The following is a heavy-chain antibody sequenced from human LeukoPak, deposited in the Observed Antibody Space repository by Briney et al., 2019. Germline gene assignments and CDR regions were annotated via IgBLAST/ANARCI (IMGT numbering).Heavy chain of an antibody. CDR1: GGSISSGSYY. Sequence: SETLSLTCTVSGGSISSGSYYWSWIRQPAGKGLEWIGRIYTSGSTNYNPSLKSRVTISVDTSKNQFSLKLSSVTAADTAVYYCAREARYYYDSSGYSPVYWGRGTLVTVSS. J-gene: IGHJ4*02. CDR2: IYTSGST. D-gene: IGHD3-22*01. V-gene: IGHV4-61*02. CDR3: AREARYYYDSSGYSPVY.